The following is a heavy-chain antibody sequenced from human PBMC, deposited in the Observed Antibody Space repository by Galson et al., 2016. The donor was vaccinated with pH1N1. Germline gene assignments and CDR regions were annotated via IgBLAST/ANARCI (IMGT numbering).Heavy chain of an antibody. CDR3: ARLGASVGGTTY. Sequence: SVKVSCKASGYTFTSYGISWVRQAPGQGLEFMGWVSTSNGNTHFAQKFQGRVTLTTDTSTSTAYMELRSLRSDDTAVYYCARLGASVGGTTYWGQGTLVTVS. J-gene: IGHJ4*02. V-gene: IGHV1-18*01. CDR2: VSTSNGNT. CDR1: GYTFTSYG. D-gene: IGHD6-19*01.